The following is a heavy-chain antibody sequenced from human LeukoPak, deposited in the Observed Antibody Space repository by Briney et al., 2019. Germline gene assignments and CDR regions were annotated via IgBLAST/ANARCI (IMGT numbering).Heavy chain of an antibody. J-gene: IGHJ4*02. CDR2: IVRSGST. CDR1: GFPFSSNY. Sequence: PWGSLRLSCAASGFPFSSNYMSWVRQAPGKGLEWVSVIVRSGSTYYAHYVKGRFTISRDNSKNTLYLHMNSLRAEDTAVYYCAGGLRAYYYDSSGYFDYWGQGTLVTVSS. CDR3: AGGLRAYYYDSSGYFDY. D-gene: IGHD3-22*01. V-gene: IGHV3-53*01.